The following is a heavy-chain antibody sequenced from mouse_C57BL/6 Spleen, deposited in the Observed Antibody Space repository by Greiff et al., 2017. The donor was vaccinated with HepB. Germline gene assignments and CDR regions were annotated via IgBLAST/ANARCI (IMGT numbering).Heavy chain of an antibody. CDR2: IDPSDSYT. Sequence: VQLQQPGAELVRPGTSVKLSCKASGYTFTSYWMHWVKQRPGQGLEWIGVIDPSDSYTNYNQKFKGKATLTVDTSSSTAYMQLSSLTSEDSAVYYCARKGLLRYSYAMDYWGQGTSVTVSS. V-gene: IGHV1-59*01. J-gene: IGHJ4*01. CDR1: GYTFTSYW. CDR3: ARKGLLRYSYAMDY. D-gene: IGHD1-1*01.